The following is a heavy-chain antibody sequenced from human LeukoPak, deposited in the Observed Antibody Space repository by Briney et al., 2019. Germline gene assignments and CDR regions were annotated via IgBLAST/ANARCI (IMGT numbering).Heavy chain of an antibody. CDR2: INHSGST. CDR3: ERGGGPYPDY. D-gene: IGHD4-23*01. Sequence: SETLSLTCTVSGGSIRSYYWSWIRQPPGKGLEWIGEINHSGSTNYNPSLKSRVTISVDTSKNQFSLKLSSVTAADTAVYYCERGGGPYPDYWGQGTLVTVSS. CDR1: GGSIRSYY. V-gene: IGHV4-34*01. J-gene: IGHJ4*02.